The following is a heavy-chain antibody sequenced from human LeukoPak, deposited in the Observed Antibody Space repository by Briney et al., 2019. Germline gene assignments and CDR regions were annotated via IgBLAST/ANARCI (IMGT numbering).Heavy chain of an antibody. CDR1: GSTFSSYW. V-gene: IGHV3-74*01. CDR2: TSSDGSTT. D-gene: IGHD6-13*01. CDR3: ARPRAGYSVFDY. J-gene: IGHJ4*02. Sequence: GGSLRLSCAASGSTFSSYWMHWVRQAPGKGLVWVSRTSSDGSTTTYADSVKGRFTISRDNAKNTLYLQMNSLRAEDTAVYYCARPRAGYSVFDYWGQGTLVTVSS.